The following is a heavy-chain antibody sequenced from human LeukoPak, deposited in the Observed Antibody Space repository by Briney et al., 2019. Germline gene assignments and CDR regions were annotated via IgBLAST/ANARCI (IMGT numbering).Heavy chain of an antibody. Sequence: PGGSLRLSCAASGFTFSSYWMSWVRQAPGKGLEWVANIRQDGSEKYYVDSVKGRFTISRDNAKNSLYLQMNSLRAEDTAVYYCARGRLNCGGDCFDYWGQGTLVTVSS. J-gene: IGHJ4*02. V-gene: IGHV3-7*03. CDR2: IRQDGSEK. CDR3: ARGRLNCGGDCFDY. D-gene: IGHD2-21*01. CDR1: GFTFSSYW.